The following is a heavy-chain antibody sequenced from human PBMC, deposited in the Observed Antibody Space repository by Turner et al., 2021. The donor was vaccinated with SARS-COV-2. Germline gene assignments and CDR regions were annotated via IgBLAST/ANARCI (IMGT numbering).Heavy chain of an antibody. J-gene: IGHJ4*02. CDR2: IKQDGSEK. CDR3: ARTTYNWNGGLFDY. D-gene: IGHD1-20*01. Sequence: EVQLVESGGGLVQPGGSLGLSCAASGFTFSSYWMSWVGQAPGKGLEWVANIKQDGSEKYYVDSVKGRFTISRDNAKNSLYLQMNSLRAEDTAVYYCARTTYNWNGGLFDYWGQGTLVTVSS. V-gene: IGHV3-7*01. CDR1: GFTFSSYW.